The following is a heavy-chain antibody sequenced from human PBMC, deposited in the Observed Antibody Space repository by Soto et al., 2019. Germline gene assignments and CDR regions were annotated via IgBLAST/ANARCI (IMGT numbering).Heavy chain of an antibody. V-gene: IGHV3-7*01. D-gene: IGHD2-2*01. CDR3: ARSVVVPAALDY. CDR1: GFSFSDFW. CDR2: IGYDGSKK. J-gene: IGHJ4*02. Sequence: GGSLRLSCAASGFSFSDFWMTWVRQAPGKGLECVANIGYDGSKKYHGDSMMGLFTISRDNSKNTLYLQMNSLRDDDTAVYYCARSVVVPAALDYWGQGTPVTVSS.